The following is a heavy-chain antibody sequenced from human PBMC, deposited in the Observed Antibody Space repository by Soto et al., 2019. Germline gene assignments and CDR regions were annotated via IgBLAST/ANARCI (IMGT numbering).Heavy chain of an antibody. J-gene: IGHJ6*02. CDR1: GYTFTGYY. CDR2: INPNIGGT. D-gene: IGHD6-13*01. V-gene: IGHV1-2*04. Sequence: QVQLVQSGAEVKKPGASVKVSCKASGYTFTGYYMHWVRQAPGQGLEWMGWINPNIGGTNYAQKFQGWVTMTRDTSISTAYMELRRLRYDDTAVYYCARGGPPYSSSLYPLSYYYYGMDVWGQGTTVTVSS. CDR3: ARGGPPYSSSLYPLSYYYYGMDV.